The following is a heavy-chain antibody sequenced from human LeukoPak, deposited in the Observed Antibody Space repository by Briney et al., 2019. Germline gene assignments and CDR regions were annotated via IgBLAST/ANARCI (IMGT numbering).Heavy chain of an antibody. Sequence: AASVKVSCKASGGTFSSYAISWVRQAPGQGLEWMGRIIPTLGIANYAQKFQGRVTITADKSTSTAYMELSSLRSEDTAVYYCARGSSSSKWVFDYWGQGTLVTVSS. J-gene: IGHJ4*02. D-gene: IGHD6-13*01. CDR1: GGTFSSYA. CDR2: IIPTLGIA. CDR3: ARGSSSSKWVFDY. V-gene: IGHV1-69*04.